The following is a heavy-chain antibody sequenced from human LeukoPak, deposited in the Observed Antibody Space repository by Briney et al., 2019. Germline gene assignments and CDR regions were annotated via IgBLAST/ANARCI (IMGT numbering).Heavy chain of an antibody. D-gene: IGHD5-12*01. CDR1: GYSFTSYW. V-gene: IGHV5-10-1*01. J-gene: IGHJ6*02. CDR3: ATLLGATIAYYYYGMDV. Sequence: GESLKISCKGSGYSFTSYWISWVRQMPGKGLEWMGRIDPSDSYTNYSPSFQGHVTISADKSISTAYLQWSSLKASDTAMYYCATLLGATIAYYYYGMDVWGQGTTVTVSS. CDR2: IDPSDSYT.